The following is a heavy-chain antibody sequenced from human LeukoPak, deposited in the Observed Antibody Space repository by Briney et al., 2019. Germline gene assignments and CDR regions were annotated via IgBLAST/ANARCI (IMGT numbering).Heavy chain of an antibody. CDR1: GGSFSGYY. V-gene: IGHV4-34*01. CDR3: ARGNGSSWPLDY. CDR2: INHSGST. Sequence: SETLSLTCAVYGGSFSGYYWSWIRQPPGKGLEWIGEINHSGSTNYNPSLKSRVTISVDTSKNQFSLKLSSVTAADTAVYYCARGNGSSWPLDYWGQGTLVTVSS. D-gene: IGHD6-13*01. J-gene: IGHJ4*02.